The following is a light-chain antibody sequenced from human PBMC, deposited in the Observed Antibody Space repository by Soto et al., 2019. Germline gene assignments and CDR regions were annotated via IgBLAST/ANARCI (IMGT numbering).Light chain of an antibody. Sequence: DIQMTQSPSTLSASVGDRVTITFRASQSSGSWGAWYQQKPGKAPKLLIYDASSLESGVPSRCSGSGSGTEFTLTISILQPDDFATYYCQQYNSYWTFGQGTKVDI. J-gene: IGKJ1*01. CDR3: QQYNSYWT. V-gene: IGKV1-5*01. CDR2: DAS. CDR1: QSSGSW.